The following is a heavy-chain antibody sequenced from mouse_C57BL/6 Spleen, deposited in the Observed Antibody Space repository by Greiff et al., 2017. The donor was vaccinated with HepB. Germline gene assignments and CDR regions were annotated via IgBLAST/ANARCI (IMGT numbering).Heavy chain of an antibody. CDR1: GYTFTSYW. CDR3: ARSSYDYDEGWFAY. Sequence: QVQLQQPGAELVRPGSSVKLSCKASGYTFTSYWMHWVKQRPIQGLEWIGNIDPSDSETHYNQKFKDKATLTVDKSSSTAYMQLSSLTSEDSAVYYCARSSYDYDEGWFAYWGQGTLVTVSA. D-gene: IGHD2-4*01. J-gene: IGHJ3*01. V-gene: IGHV1-52*01. CDR2: IDPSDSET.